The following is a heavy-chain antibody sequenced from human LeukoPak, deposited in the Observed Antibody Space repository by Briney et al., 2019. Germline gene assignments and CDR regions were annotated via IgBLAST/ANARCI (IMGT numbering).Heavy chain of an antibody. D-gene: IGHD5-18*01. CDR2: FNHSGST. Sequence: SETLSLTCAVYGGSFSGYYWSWIRQPPGKGLEWIGEFNHSGSTNYNPSLKSRVTISVDTSKNQFSLKLSSVTAADTAVYYCARGGGYSYGFIGIPFDYWGQGTLVTVSS. J-gene: IGHJ4*02. V-gene: IGHV4-34*01. CDR3: ARGGGYSYGFIGIPFDY. CDR1: GGSFSGYY.